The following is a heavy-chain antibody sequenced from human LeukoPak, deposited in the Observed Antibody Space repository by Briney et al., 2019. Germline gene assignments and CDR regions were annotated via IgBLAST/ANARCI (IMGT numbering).Heavy chain of an antibody. J-gene: IGHJ4*02. D-gene: IGHD5-12*01. CDR1: GGSISSGGYY. V-gene: IGHV4-31*03. CDR2: IYYGGST. CDR3: ARGGGAYSGYDLDY. Sequence: PSETLSLTCTVSGGSISSGGYYWSWIRQHPGKGLEWIGYIYYGGSTYYNPSLKSRVTISVDTSKNQFSLKLSSVTAADTAVYYCARGGGAYSGYDLDYWGQGTLVTVSS.